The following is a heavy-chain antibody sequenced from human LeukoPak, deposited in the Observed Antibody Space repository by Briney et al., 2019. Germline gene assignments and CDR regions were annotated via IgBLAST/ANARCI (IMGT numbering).Heavy chain of an antibody. J-gene: IGHJ4*02. CDR3: ARGIAVAGLFDY. CDR2: INPNSGGT. CDR1: GYTFTGYY. D-gene: IGHD6-19*01. V-gene: IGHV1-2*02. Sequence: GASVKVSCKASGYTFTGYYMHWVRQAPGQGLEWMGWINPNSGGTNYAQKLQGRVTMTTDTSTSTAYMELRSLRSDDTAVYYCARGIAVAGLFDYWGQGTLVTVSS.